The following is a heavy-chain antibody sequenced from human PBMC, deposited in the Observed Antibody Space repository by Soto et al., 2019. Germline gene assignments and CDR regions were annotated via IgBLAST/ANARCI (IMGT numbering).Heavy chain of an antibody. CDR2: IIPIFGTA. D-gene: IGHD3-3*01. J-gene: IGHJ3*02. CDR3: ARGGRTDFWSGYPENDAFDI. Sequence: QVQLVQSGAEVKKPGSSVKVSCKASGGTFSSYAISWVRQAPGQGLEWMGGIIPIFGTANYAQKFQGRVTITAYESTSTAYMELSSLRSEDTAVYYCARGGRTDFWSGYPENDAFDIWGQGTMVTVSS. V-gene: IGHV1-69*01. CDR1: GGTFSSYA.